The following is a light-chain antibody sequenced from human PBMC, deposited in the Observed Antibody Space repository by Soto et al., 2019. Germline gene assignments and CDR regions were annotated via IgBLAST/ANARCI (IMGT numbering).Light chain of an antibody. CDR1: SSNIGGNT. CDR3: ASWDDSLDCYV. Sequence: QSVLTQAPSASGTPGQRVTISCSGSSSNIGGNTVNWYRQLPGTAPKLLIYTNNQRPSVVPDRFSGSNSGTSASLAISGLQSDDEAAYYCASWDDSLDCYVFGTGTKVTVL. J-gene: IGLJ1*01. CDR2: TNN. V-gene: IGLV1-44*01.